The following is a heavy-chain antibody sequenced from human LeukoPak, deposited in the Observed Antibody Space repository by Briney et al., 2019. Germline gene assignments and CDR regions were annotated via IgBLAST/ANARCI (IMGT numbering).Heavy chain of an antibody. CDR1: GYTFTSYY. J-gene: IGHJ6*03. CDR3: ARDLSRRYYYYYMDV. D-gene: IGHD3-16*01. CDR2: INPSGGST. Sequence: ASVKVSCKASGYTFTSYYMHWVRQAPGQGLEWMGIINPSGGSTSYAQKFQGRVTMTRDMSTSTVYMELSSLRSEDTAVYYCARDLSRRYYYYYMDVWGEGTTVTVSS. V-gene: IGHV1-46*01.